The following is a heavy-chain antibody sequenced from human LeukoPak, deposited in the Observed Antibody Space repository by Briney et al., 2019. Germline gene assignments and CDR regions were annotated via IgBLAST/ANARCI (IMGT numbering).Heavy chain of an antibody. CDR3: ASLQTYCSSTSCSPGAFDI. CDR2: IYYSGST. D-gene: IGHD2-2*01. J-gene: IGHJ3*02. Sequence: SETLSLTCTVSGGSIRSYYWSWIRQPPGKGLEWIGYIYYSGSTNYNPSLKSRVTISVDTSKNQFSLKLSSVTAADTAVYYCASLQTYCSSTSCSPGAFDIWGQGTMVTVSS. CDR1: GGSIRSYY. V-gene: IGHV4-59*01.